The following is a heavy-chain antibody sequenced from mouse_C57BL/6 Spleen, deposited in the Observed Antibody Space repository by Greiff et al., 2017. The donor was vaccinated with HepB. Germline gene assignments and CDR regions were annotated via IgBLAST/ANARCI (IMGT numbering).Heavy chain of an antibody. V-gene: IGHV1-55*01. CDR1: GYTFTSYW. CDR3: AREGAYTWFAY. D-gene: IGHD2-10*01. J-gene: IGHJ3*01. Sequence: QVQLQQPGAELVKPGASVKMSCKASGYTFTSYWITWVKQRPGQGLEWIGDSYPGSGSNNYNEQFKSKATLTVDTSSSTAYMQLSSLTSEDSAVYYCAREGAYTWFAYWGQGTLVTVSA. CDR2: SYPGSGSN.